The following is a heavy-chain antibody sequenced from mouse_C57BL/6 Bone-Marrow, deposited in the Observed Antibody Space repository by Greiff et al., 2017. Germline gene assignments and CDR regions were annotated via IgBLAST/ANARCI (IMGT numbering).Heavy chain of an antibody. CDR3: ARNRYYYGSPWFAY. V-gene: IGHV1-81*01. J-gene: IGHJ3*01. D-gene: IGHD1-1*01. CDR2: IYPRSGNT. Sequence: VMLSCKASGYTFTSYGISWVKQRTGQGLEWIGEIYPRSGNTYYNEKFKGKATLTADKSSSTAYMELRSLPSEDSAVYFCARNRYYYGSPWFAYWGQGTLVTVSA. CDR1: GYTFTSYG.